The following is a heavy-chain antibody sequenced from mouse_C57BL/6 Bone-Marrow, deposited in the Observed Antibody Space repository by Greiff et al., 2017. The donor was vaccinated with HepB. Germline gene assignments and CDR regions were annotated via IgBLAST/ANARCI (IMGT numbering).Heavy chain of an antibody. CDR3: ARGVVADYWYFDV. V-gene: IGHV1-63*01. D-gene: IGHD1-1*01. J-gene: IGHJ1*03. CDR2: IYPGGGYT. CDR1: GYTFTNYW. Sequence: QVQLQQSGAELVRPGPSVKMSCKASGYTFTNYWIGWAKQRPGHGLEWIGDIYPGGGYTNYNEKFKGKATLTADKSSSTAYMQFSSLTSEDSAIYDCARGVVADYWYFDVWGTGTTVTVSS.